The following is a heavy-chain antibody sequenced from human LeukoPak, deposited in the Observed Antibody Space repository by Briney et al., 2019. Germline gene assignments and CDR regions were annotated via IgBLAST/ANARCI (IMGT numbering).Heavy chain of an antibody. CDR1: GYSFTSYW. D-gene: IGHD6-25*01. CDR2: IYPGDSDT. Sequence: GESLKISCKGSGYSFTSYWIGWVRQMPGKGLEWMGIIYPGDSDTRYSPSFQGQVTISADKSISTAYLRWSSLKASDTAMYYCARPAIAAEYYFDYWGQGTLVTVSS. J-gene: IGHJ4*02. CDR3: ARPAIAAEYYFDY. V-gene: IGHV5-51*01.